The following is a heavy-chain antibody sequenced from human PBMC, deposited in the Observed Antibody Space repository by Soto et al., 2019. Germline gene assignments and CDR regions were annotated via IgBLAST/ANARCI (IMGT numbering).Heavy chain of an antibody. J-gene: IGHJ3*02. CDR2: IGGGDHDR. Sequence: LRLSCAASGFTSSIFAMSWVRQAPGKGLEWVSSIGGGDHDRYYTDSVRGRFTISRDNSKNTVFLQMNSLRAEDTAIYYCVKDRMDHNSVWDPFDIWGQGTMVTVSS. CDR1: GFTSSIFA. CDR3: VKDRMDHNSVWDPFDI. D-gene: IGHD1-20*01. V-gene: IGHV3-23*01.